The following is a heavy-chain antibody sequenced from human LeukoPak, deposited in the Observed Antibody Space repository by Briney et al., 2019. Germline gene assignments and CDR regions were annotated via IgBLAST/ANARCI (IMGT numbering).Heavy chain of an antibody. J-gene: IGHJ4*02. Sequence: SETLSLTCTVSGGSISSSSYYWGWIRQPPGKGLEWIGSIYYSGSTYYNPSLKSRVTISVDTSKNQFSLKLSSVTAADTAVYYCARSGTIFGVVIDYWGQGTLVTVSS. V-gene: IGHV4-39*07. CDR3: ARSGTIFGVVIDY. D-gene: IGHD3-3*01. CDR1: GGSISSSSYY. CDR2: IYYSGST.